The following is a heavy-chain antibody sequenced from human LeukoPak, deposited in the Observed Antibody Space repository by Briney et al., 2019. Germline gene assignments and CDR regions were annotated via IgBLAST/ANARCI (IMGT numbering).Heavy chain of an antibody. D-gene: IGHD2-2*01. CDR2: ISSSGSTI. CDR1: GFTFSSYE. V-gene: IGHV3-48*03. J-gene: IGHJ6*02. Sequence: GGSLRLSCAASGFTFSSYEMNWVRQAPGKGLEWVPYISSSGSTIYYADSVKGRFTISRDNAKNSLYLQMNSLRAEDTAVYYCAREKSDDIVVVPAAMFDYYYGMDVWGQGTTVTVSS. CDR3: AREKSDDIVVVPAAMFDYYYGMDV.